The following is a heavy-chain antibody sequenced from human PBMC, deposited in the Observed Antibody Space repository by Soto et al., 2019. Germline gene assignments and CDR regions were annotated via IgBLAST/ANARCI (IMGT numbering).Heavy chain of an antibody. CDR3: ARGRPVEMATMAIDY. CDR2: INHGGST. J-gene: IGHJ4*02. Sequence: PSETLSLTCAVYGGSLGGFYWSWIRQPPGKGLEWIGEINHGGSTNYNPSLKSRLTISIDTSKNQFSLKLSSVTAADTAVYFCARGRPVEMATMAIDYWGQG. D-gene: IGHD5-12*01. V-gene: IGHV4-34*01. CDR1: GGSLGGFY.